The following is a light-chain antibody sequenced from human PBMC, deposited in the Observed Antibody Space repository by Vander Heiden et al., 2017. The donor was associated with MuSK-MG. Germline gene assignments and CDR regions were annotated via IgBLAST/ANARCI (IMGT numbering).Light chain of an antibody. J-gene: IGLJ1*01. CDR2: EVS. Sequence: ALTPPASSSRSPRPSLTITCTGTSSDVGVYNDVSWYQQQGGKALKLMIYEVSSRPSGVSSLFSGCKAGNTASPTISGHEDEDEADYYCSSDTSSSTLVFGTGTKVTVL. CDR3: SSDTSSSTLV. V-gene: IGLV2-14*01. CDR1: SSDVGVYND.